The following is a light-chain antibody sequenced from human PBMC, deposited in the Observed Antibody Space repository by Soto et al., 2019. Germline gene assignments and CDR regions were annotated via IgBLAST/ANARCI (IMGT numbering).Light chain of an antibody. CDR1: QGITSY. J-gene: IGKJ2*01. V-gene: IGKV1-9*01. CDR2: ATS. CDR3: QQLNNFPYT. Sequence: IQLTQSPSSLSASVGDRVSITCRASQGITSYLAWYQQKPGKAPKLLIYATSTLQSGVPSRFSGSGSGTAFTLTISNLQPEDFATYYCQQLNNFPYTFGQGTKLKIK.